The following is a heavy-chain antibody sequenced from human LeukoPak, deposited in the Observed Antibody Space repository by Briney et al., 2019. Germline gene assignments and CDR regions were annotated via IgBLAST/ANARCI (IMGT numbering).Heavy chain of an antibody. Sequence: GASVKVSCKASGYTFTSYSISWVRQAPGQGLEWMGWISAYNGNTNYAQKLQGRVTMTTDTSTRTAYMELRSLRSDDTAVYYGARGGVEYSSSDPFDPWGQGTLVTVSS. CDR3: ARGGVEYSSSDPFDP. V-gene: IGHV1-18*01. CDR1: GYTFTSYS. D-gene: IGHD6-13*01. J-gene: IGHJ5*02. CDR2: ISAYNGNT.